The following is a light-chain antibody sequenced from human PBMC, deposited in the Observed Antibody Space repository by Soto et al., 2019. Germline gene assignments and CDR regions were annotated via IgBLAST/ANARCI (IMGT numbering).Light chain of an antibody. CDR2: QDN. CDR1: KLGNKY. V-gene: IGLV3-1*01. CDR3: QAWDSRSYVV. J-gene: IGLJ3*02. Sequence: SYELTQPPSVSVSPGQTAIITCSGDKLGNKYTCWYQQKPGQSPVLVIYQDNKRPSGIPERFSGSNSGNTATLTISETQAMDEADYYWQAWDSRSYVVFGGGTKLTVL.